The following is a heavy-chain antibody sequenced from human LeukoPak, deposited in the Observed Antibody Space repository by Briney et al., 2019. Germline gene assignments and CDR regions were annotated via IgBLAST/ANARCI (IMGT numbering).Heavy chain of an antibody. J-gene: IGHJ3*02. Sequence: SETLSLTCIVSGGSISSYYWSWIRQPAGKGLEWIGRIYTSGSTNYNPSLKSRVTMSVDTSKNQFSLKLSSVTAADTAVYYCARGTYYYDSSGYYAFDIWGQGTMVTVSS. CDR1: GGSISSYY. D-gene: IGHD3-22*01. V-gene: IGHV4-4*07. CDR3: ARGTYYYDSSGYYAFDI. CDR2: IYTSGST.